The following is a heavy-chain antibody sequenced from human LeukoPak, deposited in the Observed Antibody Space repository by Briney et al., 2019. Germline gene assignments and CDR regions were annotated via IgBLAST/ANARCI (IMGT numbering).Heavy chain of an antibody. Sequence: GGSLRLSCAASGFTFSSYAMHWVRQAPGKGLEWVAVISYDGSNKYYADSVKGRFTISRDNSKNTLYLQMNSLRAEDTAVYYCAKGRGWEASYYYYYMDVWGKGTTVTIS. V-gene: IGHV3-30*04. CDR2: ISYDGSNK. D-gene: IGHD1-26*01. CDR1: GFTFSSYA. J-gene: IGHJ6*03. CDR3: AKGRGWEASYYYYYMDV.